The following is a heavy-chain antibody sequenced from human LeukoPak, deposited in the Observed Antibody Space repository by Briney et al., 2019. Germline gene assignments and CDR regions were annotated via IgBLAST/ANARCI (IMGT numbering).Heavy chain of an antibody. CDR1: GGSISSSSYY. CDR2: IYYSGST. V-gene: IGHV4-39*01. D-gene: IGHD3-10*01. J-gene: IGHJ4*02. Sequence: SETLSLTCTVSGGSISSSSYYWGWLRQPPGKGLEWVGSIYYSGSTYYNPSLKSRVTISVDTSKNQFSLKLSSVTAADTAVYYCARHRVKITMVRGASGGFDYWGQGTLVTVSS. CDR3: ARHRVKITMVRGASGGFDY.